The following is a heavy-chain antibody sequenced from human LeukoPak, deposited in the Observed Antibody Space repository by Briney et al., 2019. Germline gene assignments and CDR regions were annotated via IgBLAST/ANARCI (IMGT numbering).Heavy chain of an antibody. CDR2: ISGSGGST. J-gene: IGHJ3*02. Sequence: GGSLRLSCAASGFTFSSYAMSWVRQAPGKGLEWVSAISGSGGSTYYADSVKGRFTISRDNSKNTLYLQMNSLRAEDTAVYYCAKGRRYSGSYRDAFDIWGQGTMVTVSS. D-gene: IGHD1-26*01. CDR3: AKGRRYSGSYRDAFDI. V-gene: IGHV3-23*01. CDR1: GFTFSSYA.